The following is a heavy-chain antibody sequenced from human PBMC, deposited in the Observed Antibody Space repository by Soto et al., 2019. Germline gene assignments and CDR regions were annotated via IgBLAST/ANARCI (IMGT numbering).Heavy chain of an antibody. J-gene: IGHJ6*02. V-gene: IGHV3-74*01. Sequence: GGYLRPSCAASGFTFSRYWLHWFRLSPWHGLVWVSRINSDGSSTSYADSVKGRFTISRDNAKNTLYLQMNSLRAEDTAVYYCASPKPYSSSWPVHYYGMDVWGQGTTVTVSS. CDR1: GFTFSRYW. CDR2: INSDGSST. CDR3: ASPKPYSSSWPVHYYGMDV. D-gene: IGHD6-13*01.